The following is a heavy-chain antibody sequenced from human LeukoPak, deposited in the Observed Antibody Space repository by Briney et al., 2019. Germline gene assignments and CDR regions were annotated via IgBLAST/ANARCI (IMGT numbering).Heavy chain of an antibody. CDR2: IIPIFGTA. J-gene: IGHJ4*02. V-gene: IGHV1-69*05. CDR1: GGTFSSYA. D-gene: IGHD6-19*01. Sequence: SVKVSCMASGGTFSSYAISWVRQAPGQGLEWMGGIIPIFGTANYAQKFQGRVTITTDESTSTAYMELSSLRSEDTAVYYCASIAVAGTGVGYWGQGTLVTVSS. CDR3: ASIAVAGTGVGY.